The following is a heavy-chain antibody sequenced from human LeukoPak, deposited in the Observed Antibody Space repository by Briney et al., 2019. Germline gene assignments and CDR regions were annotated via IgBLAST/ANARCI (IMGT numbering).Heavy chain of an antibody. V-gene: IGHV1-69*06. J-gene: IGHJ6*03. CDR3: ASGPSPPKHDYGDLYYYYYYYMDV. Sequence: SVKVSCKASGYTFTSYDINWVRQATGQGLEWMGGIIPIFGTANYAQKFQGRVTITADKSTSTAYMEPSSLRSEDTAVYYCASGPSPPKHDYGDLYYYYYYYMDVWGKGTTVTVSS. CDR2: IIPIFGTA. CDR1: GYTFTSYD. D-gene: IGHD4-17*01.